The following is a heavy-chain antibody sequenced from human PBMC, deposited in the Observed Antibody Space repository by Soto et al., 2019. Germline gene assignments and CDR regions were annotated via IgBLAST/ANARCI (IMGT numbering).Heavy chain of an antibody. CDR1: RFTCSDFS. D-gene: IGHD5-18*01. J-gene: IGHJ4*02. Sequence: GGSLTLSCLASRFTCSDFSLSWVRQAPEKGVGWLLGISGCGYRTYYADSVRGRFTISRDNSWNALYLQMNTLRPDDTAVFCCARSYGDTWDQYFFAYWGRGTMVAVSS. CDR2: ISGCGYRT. CDR3: ARSYGDTWDQYFFAY. V-gene: IGHV3-23*01.